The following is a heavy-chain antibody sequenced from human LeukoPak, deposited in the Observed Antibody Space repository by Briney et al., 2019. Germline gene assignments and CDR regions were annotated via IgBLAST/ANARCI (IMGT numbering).Heavy chain of an antibody. V-gene: IGHV1-24*01. CDR1: GYTLTELS. J-gene: IGHJ4*02. CDR2: FDPEDGET. CDR3: ATDREYYYDSSGYNLDY. Sequence: ASVKVSCKVSGYTLTELSMHWVRQAPGKGLEWMGGFDPEDGETIYAQKFQGRVTMTEDTSTDTAYMELSSLRSEDTAVYYCATDREYYYDSSGYNLDYWGQETLVTVSS. D-gene: IGHD3-22*01.